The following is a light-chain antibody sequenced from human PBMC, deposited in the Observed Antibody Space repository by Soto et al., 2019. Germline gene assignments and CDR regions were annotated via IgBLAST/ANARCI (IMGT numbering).Light chain of an antibody. Sequence: SVLAQPSPLAGAPGQSITISRTGNNRDVGGYNYVSWYQQHPVKAPKLMIYDVTNRPSGVSDRFSGSKSGNTASLTISGLQAEDEADYYCSSYTSSSTPYVFGAGAKVTVL. V-gene: IGLV2-14*01. CDR2: DVT. CDR3: SSYTSSSTPYV. CDR1: NRDVGGYNY. J-gene: IGLJ1*01.